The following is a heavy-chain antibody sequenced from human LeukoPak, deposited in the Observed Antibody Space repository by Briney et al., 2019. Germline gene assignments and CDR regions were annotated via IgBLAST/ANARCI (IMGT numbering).Heavy chain of an antibody. CDR1: GFTFSSYS. CDR3: AKVAYYYGSSGYSPLYY. CDR2: ISSSSSYI. Sequence: GGSLRLSCAASGFTFSSYSMNWVRQAPGKGLEWVSSISSSSSYIYYADSVKGRFTISRDNSKNTLYLQMNSLRAEDTAVYYCAKVAYYYGSSGYSPLYYWGQGTLVTVSS. J-gene: IGHJ4*02. V-gene: IGHV3-21*04. D-gene: IGHD3-22*01.